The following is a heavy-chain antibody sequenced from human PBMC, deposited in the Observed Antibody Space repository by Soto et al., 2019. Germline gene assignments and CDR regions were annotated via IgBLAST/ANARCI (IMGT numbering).Heavy chain of an antibody. D-gene: IGHD2-15*01. J-gene: IGHJ4*02. CDR3: ARVGCSGGSCYSRITLDY. CDR1: GYTFTSYA. Sequence: SVKVSCKASGYTFTSYAVHWVRQAPGQRLEWMGWINAGNGNTKYSQKFQGRVTITRDTSASTAYMELRSLRSDDTAVYYCARVGCSGGSCYSRITLDYWGQGTLVTVSS. V-gene: IGHV1-3*01. CDR2: INAGNGNT.